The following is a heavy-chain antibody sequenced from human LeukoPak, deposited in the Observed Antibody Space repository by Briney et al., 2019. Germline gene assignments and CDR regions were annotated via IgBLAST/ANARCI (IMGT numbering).Heavy chain of an antibody. V-gene: IGHV3-7*01. CDR3: ARAMEPYYDSNGCDY. J-gene: IGHJ4*02. CDR1: GFTFSSYW. CDR2: IKQDGSDK. Sequence: GGSLRLSCVPSGFTFSSYWMSWVRQAPGKGLEWVANIKQDGSDKYYVGSVKGRFIISRDNAKNSLYLQMNSLRAEDTAVYYCARAMEPYYDSNGCDYWGQGTPVTVSS. D-gene: IGHD3-22*01.